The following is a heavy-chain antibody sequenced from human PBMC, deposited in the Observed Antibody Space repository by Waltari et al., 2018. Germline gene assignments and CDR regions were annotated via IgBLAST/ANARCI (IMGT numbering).Heavy chain of an antibody. CDR3: ARVPLPGPPDFFDY. J-gene: IGHJ4*02. CDR2: ISPDGVLA. V-gene: IGHV3-30*01. CDR1: GFTFSTYV. Sequence: QVQLVESGGGVVQPGRSLRLSCAASGFTFSTYVVHWVRQAPGKGVDWLAVISPDGVLANYADSGKGGFTISEENSRTTLFLQMNVLSPEDTAVYFLARVPLPGPPDFFDYWGQGTLVSVSS.